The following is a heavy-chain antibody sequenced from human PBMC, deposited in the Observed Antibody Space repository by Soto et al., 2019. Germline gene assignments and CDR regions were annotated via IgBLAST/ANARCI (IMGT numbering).Heavy chain of an antibody. J-gene: IGHJ4*02. CDR1: EYTFSNYD. V-gene: IGHV1-8*01. D-gene: IGHD3-10*01. Sequence: QVQLVQSGAELKKPGASVKVSCKASEYTFSNYDMNWVRQATGQGPEWIVWVNPNNGDTGYTQKFQARVTLTTDISSTTAYMELTSLRSEDTAIYYCAKVSRKGSAIDFDYCGQGTLITGSS. CDR3: AKVSRKGSAIDFDY. CDR2: VNPNNGDT.